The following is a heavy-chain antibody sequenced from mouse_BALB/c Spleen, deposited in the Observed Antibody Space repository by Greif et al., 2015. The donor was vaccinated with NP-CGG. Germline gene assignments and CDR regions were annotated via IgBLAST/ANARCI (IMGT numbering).Heavy chain of an antibody. J-gene: IGHJ2*01. CDR2: ISSGGSYT. V-gene: IGHV5-9-1*01. D-gene: IGHD2-3*01. CDR1: GFTFSSYA. CDR3: ARGWFPDY. Sequence: GESGGGLVKPGGSLKLSCAASGFTFSSYAMSWVRQTPEKRLEWVATISSGGSYTYYPDSVKGRFTISRDNAKNTLYLQMSSLRSEDTAMYYCARGWFPDYWGQGTTLTVSS.